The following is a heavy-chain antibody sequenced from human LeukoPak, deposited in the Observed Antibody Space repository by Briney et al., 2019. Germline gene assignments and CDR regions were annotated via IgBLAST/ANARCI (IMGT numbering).Heavy chain of an antibody. Sequence: PSGTLSLTCTVSGGSISSNYWSWIRQPPGKGLEWIGYIYYSGSTNYNPSLNTRVTISVDTSKYQFSLKLSSVTAADTAVYYCARHTSYYFDYWGQGTLVTVSS. CDR1: GGSISSNY. V-gene: IGHV4-59*08. CDR2: IYYSGST. CDR3: ARHTSYYFDY. J-gene: IGHJ4*02.